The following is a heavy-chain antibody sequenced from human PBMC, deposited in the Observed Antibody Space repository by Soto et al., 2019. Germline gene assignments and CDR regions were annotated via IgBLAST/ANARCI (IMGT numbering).Heavy chain of an antibody. D-gene: IGHD2-15*01. CDR2: IIPIFGTA. CDR3: ARETRYCSGGSCYILPDIDY. V-gene: IGHV1-69*12. CDR1: GGTFSSYA. J-gene: IGHJ4*02. Sequence: QVQLVQSGAEVKKPGSSVKVSCKASGGTFSSYAISWVRQAPGQGLEWMGGIIPIFGTANYAQKFQGRVPITADESTSTAYMELRSLRSEDTAVYYCARETRYCSGGSCYILPDIDYWGQGTLVTVSS.